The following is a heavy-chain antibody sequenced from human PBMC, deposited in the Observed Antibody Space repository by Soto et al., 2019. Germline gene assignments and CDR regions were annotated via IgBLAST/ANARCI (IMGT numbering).Heavy chain of an antibody. Sequence: GGSLLLSSAASGGTFSALGMHWVRQVPGQGLVWVSRINTDGSATNYADSVKGRFTISRDNAKNTVYLRMNSLRAEDTAVYYCAKDRDCDILTGYYYWGQGTLVTVS. D-gene: IGHD3-9*01. CDR3: AKDRDCDILTGYYY. V-gene: IGHV3-74*01. CDR1: GGTFSALG. CDR2: INTDGSAT. J-gene: IGHJ4*02.